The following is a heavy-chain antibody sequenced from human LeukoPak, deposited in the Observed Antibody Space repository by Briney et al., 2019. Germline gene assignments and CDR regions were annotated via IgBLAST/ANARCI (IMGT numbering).Heavy chain of an antibody. D-gene: IGHD6-13*01. CDR1: GYSFTNYW. CDR3: TRRSSSSWYSIGY. CDR2: IYPGDSDT. Sequence: GESLKISCKGSGYSFTNYWIGWVRQMPGKGLERMGIIYPGDSDTRYSPSFQGQVTISADKSITTAYLQWSSLKASDTAMYYCTRRSSSSWYSIGYWGQGSLVTVSS. V-gene: IGHV5-51*01. J-gene: IGHJ4*02.